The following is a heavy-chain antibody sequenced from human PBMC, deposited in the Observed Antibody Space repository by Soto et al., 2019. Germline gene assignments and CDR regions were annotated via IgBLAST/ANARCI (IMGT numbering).Heavy chain of an antibody. Sequence: GGSLRLSCAASGFTFNNYAMSWVRQAPGKGLEWVSLLSGSDDSTYYADSVKGRFTMSSDSSKTTLYLHMNSLRAEDTAVYYCLNIEAAGRGNTVSYYYGLDVWGQGTTVTVSS. D-gene: IGHD6-25*01. J-gene: IGHJ6*02. CDR1: GFTFNNYA. V-gene: IGHV3-23*01. CDR2: LSGSDDST. CDR3: LNIEAAGRGNTVSYYYGLDV.